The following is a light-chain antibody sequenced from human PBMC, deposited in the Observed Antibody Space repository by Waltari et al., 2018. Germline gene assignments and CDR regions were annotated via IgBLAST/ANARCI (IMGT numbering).Light chain of an antibody. V-gene: IGLV3-1*01. Sequence: SYELTQLPSVSVSPGQTANITCSGDRLGDKYICWFQQRPGQSPVMVIYQDVKRPSRIPERFSGSNSGNTATLTNSGTQARDEADYFCQVWDGRSVVFGGGTKLTVL. J-gene: IGLJ2*01. CDR3: QVWDGRSVV. CDR2: QDV. CDR1: RLGDKY.